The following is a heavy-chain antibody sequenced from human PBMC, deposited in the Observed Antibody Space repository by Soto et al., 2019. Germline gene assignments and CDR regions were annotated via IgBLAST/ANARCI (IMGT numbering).Heavy chain of an antibody. J-gene: IGHJ4*02. D-gene: IGHD3-22*01. V-gene: IGHV3-30*18. CDR2: ISYDGSNK. Sequence: QVQLVESGGGVVQPGRSLRLSCAASGFTFSSYGMHWVRQAPGKGLEWVAVISYDGSNKYYADSVKGRFTISRDNSKNTLYLQMNSLRAEDTAVYXCXKXXRXXDXXXXXXXXRDYWGQGTLVTVSS. CDR1: GFTFSSYG. CDR3: XKXXRXXDXXXXXXXXRDY.